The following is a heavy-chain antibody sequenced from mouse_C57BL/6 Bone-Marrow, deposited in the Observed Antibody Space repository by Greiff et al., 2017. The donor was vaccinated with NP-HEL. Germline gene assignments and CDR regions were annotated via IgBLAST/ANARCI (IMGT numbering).Heavy chain of an antibody. Sequence: VQVVESGPGLVQPSQCLSIPCTVSGFSLTSYGVHWVRQSPGKGLEWLGVIWSGGSTAYNPAFRSRLSISKDNSKSQVFFKMNSLQADDTAIYYCAREDYYDMDYWGQGTSVTVSS. CDR2: IWSGGST. CDR3: AREDYYDMDY. CDR1: GFSLTSYG. V-gene: IGHV2-2*01. J-gene: IGHJ4*01.